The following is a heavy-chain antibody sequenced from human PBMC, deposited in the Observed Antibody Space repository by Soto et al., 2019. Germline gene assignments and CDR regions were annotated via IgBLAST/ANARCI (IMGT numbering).Heavy chain of an antibody. CDR1: GYSFTSYW. CDR3: ARRHRIAVAGTFFDY. V-gene: IGHV5-51*01. D-gene: IGHD6-19*01. J-gene: IGHJ4*02. CDR2: IYPGDSDT. Sequence: GESLNISCKGSGYSFTSYWIGWVRQMPGKGLEWMGIIYPGDSDTRYSPSFQGQVTISADKSISTAYLQWSSLKASDTAMYYCARRHRIAVAGTFFDYWGQGTLVTVSS.